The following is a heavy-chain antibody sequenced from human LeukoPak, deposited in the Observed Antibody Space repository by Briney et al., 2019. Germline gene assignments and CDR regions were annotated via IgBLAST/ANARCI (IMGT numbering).Heavy chain of an antibody. CDR1: GFTFSSYG. D-gene: IGHD6-19*01. J-gene: IGHJ4*02. CDR3: ARGSNPYSSGLIDY. Sequence: GGSLRLSCAASGFTFSSYGMHWVRQAPGKGLEWGAVIWYDGSNKYYADSVKGRFTISRDNSKDTLYLQMNSLRAEDTAVYYCARGSNPYSSGLIDYWGLGALVTVSS. CDR2: IWYDGSNK. V-gene: IGHV3-33*01.